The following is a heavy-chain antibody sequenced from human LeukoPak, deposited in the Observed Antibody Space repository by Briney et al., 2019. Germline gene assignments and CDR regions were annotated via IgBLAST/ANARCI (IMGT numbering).Heavy chain of an antibody. CDR3: ARHPYYYYGMDV. Sequence: KASETLSLTCTVSGGSISSYYWSWIRQPPGKGLEWIGYIYYSGSTNYNPFLKSRVTISVDTSKNQFSLKLSSVTAADTAVYYCARHPYYYYGMDVWGQGTTVTVSS. CDR1: GGSISSYY. V-gene: IGHV4-59*08. J-gene: IGHJ6*02. CDR2: IYYSGST.